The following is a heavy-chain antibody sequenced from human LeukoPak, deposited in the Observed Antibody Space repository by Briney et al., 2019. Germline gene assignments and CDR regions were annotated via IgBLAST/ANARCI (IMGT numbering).Heavy chain of an antibody. CDR2: VNGDGTST. Sequence: AGGSLRLSCAASGFTFNNYSMSWVRQAPGKGLVWVSRVNGDGTSTTYADSVKGRFTISRDNAKNTLYLQMDSLRAEDTAVYYCARGPRYSFGSAFDYWGQGTLVTVSS. CDR3: ARGPRYSFGSAFDY. D-gene: IGHD5-18*01. V-gene: IGHV3-74*01. J-gene: IGHJ4*02. CDR1: GFTFNNYS.